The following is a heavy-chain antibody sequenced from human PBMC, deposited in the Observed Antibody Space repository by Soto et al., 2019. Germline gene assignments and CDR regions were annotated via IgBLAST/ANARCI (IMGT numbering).Heavy chain of an antibody. D-gene: IGHD1-26*01. V-gene: IGHV3-23*01. CDR3: AKDIVGATSY. Sequence: EVRLLESGGGLVQPGGSLRLSCAASGFTFTSYAMNWVRQAPGKGLEWVSGISGSGGTTYYADSVKGRFTISRDNSKNTQYLQMNSLRAEDTALYYCAKDIVGATSYWGQGTLVTVSS. CDR1: GFTFTSYA. J-gene: IGHJ4*02. CDR2: ISGSGGTT.